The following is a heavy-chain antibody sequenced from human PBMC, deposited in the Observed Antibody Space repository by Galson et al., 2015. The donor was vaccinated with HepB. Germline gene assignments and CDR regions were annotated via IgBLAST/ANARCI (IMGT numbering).Heavy chain of an antibody. Sequence: QSGAEVKKPGESLRISCKGSGYSFTSYWISWVRQMPGKGLEWMGRIDPSDSYTNYSPSFQGHVTISADKSISTAYLQWSSLKASDTAMYYCASPNPARSRDGYNSFAFDIWGQGTMVTVSS. D-gene: IGHD5-24*01. CDR3: ASPNPARSRDGYNSFAFDI. CDR2: IDPSDSYT. J-gene: IGHJ3*02. V-gene: IGHV5-10-1*01. CDR1: GYSFTSYW.